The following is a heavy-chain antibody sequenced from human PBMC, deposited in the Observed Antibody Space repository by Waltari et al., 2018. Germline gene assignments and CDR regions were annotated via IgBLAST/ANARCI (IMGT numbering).Heavy chain of an antibody. V-gene: IGHV3-30*02. CDR2: IRYDGSNK. CDR3: XXVNYGGNSAFDX. J-gene: IGHJ4*02. D-gene: IGHD2-21*02. CDR1: GFTFSSYG. Sequence: QVQXVESGXGVVXPGGSXRXSCAASGFTFSSYGMHWVRQAPGKGLEWVAFIRYDGSNKYYXDXXKXRFTXSXDXSKNTLYXQMNSLRAEDTAVYXXXXVNYGGNSAFDXWGQGTXVTXSS.